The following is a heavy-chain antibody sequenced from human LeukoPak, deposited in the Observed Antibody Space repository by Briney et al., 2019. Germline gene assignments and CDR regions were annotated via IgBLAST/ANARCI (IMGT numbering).Heavy chain of an antibody. J-gene: IGHJ3*02. V-gene: IGHV3-7*01. CDR2: IKEDGNVR. D-gene: IGHD3-16*01. CDR1: GFTFTTYW. CDR3: ARDFDGVQAFDI. Sequence: PGGSLRLSCAASGFTFTTYWMSWVRQAPGKGLEWVANIKEDGNVRYYVDSVKGRFTISRDNAKNSLYLRMNSLRAEDTAVYYCARDFDGVQAFDIWGQGTMVTVSS.